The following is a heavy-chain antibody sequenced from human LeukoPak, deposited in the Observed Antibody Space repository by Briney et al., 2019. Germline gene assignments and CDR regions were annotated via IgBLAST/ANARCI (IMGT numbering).Heavy chain of an antibody. J-gene: IGHJ4*02. V-gene: IGHV3-74*01. CDR3: ARAEGSSGWYFGDY. CDR2: INSDGSST. D-gene: IGHD6-19*01. CDR1: GFTFSSYW. Sequence: GGSLRLSCAASGFTFSSYWMHWVRQAPGKGLVWVSRINSDGSSTSYADSVKGRFTISRDNAKSTLYLQMNSLRAEDTAVYYCARAEGSSGWYFGDYWGQGTLVTVSS.